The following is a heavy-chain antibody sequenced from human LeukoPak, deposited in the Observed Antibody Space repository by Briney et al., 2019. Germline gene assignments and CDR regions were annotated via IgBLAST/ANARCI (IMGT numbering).Heavy chain of an antibody. CDR2: IYSDNT. J-gene: IGHJ4*02. Sequence: GGSLRLSCTVSGFTVSSNSMSWVRQAPGKGLEWVSFIYSDNTHYSDSVKGRFTISRDNSKNTLYLQMNGLRAEDTAVYYCAKGRATMVDWGQGTLVTVSS. CDR3: AKGRATMVD. D-gene: IGHD3-10*01. CDR1: GFTVSSNS. V-gene: IGHV3-53*01.